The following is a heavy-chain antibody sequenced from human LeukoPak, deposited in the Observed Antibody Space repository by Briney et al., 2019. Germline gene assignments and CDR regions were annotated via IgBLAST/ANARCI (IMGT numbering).Heavy chain of an antibody. D-gene: IGHD2-15*01. CDR2: IIPIFGTA. CDR1: GGTFSSYA. Sequence: SVKVSCKASGGTFSSYAISWVRQAPGQGLEWMGGIIPIFGTANYAQKFQGRVTITADESTSTAYMELSSLRSEDTAVYYCARGRDRSGGSCYSGNYYYYYGMDVWGQGTTVTVSS. CDR3: ARGRDRSGGSCYSGNYYYYYGMDV. V-gene: IGHV1-69*01. J-gene: IGHJ6*02.